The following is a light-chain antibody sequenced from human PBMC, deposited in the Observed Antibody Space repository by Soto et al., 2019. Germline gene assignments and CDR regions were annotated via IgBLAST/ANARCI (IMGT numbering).Light chain of an antibody. CDR2: DAS. CDR3: QQRSNWPLT. Sequence: VLTQSPGSLSLSPGARATVSCGASQTVTSSYLAWYQQKPGQAPRLLIYDASSRATGIPARFSGSGSGTDFTLTISSLEPEDFAVYYCQQRSNWPLTFGGGTKVDIK. CDR1: QTVTSSY. J-gene: IGKJ4*02. V-gene: IGKV3-11*01.